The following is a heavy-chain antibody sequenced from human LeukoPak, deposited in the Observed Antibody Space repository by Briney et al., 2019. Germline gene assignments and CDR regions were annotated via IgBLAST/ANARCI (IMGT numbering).Heavy chain of an antibody. D-gene: IGHD6-19*01. CDR2: IYYSGTT. J-gene: IGHJ6*03. Sequence: PSETLSLTCTVSGGSISSYYWSWIRQPAGKGLEWIGYIYYSGTTNYNPSLKSRVSMSVDTSKNQFSLKLSSVTAADTAVYYCARGSEVAVATYYYYYMDVWGKGTTVTVSS. CDR1: GGSISSYY. CDR3: ARGSEVAVATYYYYYMDV. V-gene: IGHV4-59*01.